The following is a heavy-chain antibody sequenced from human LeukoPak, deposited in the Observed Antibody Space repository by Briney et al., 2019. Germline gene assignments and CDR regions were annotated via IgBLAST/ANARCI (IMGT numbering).Heavy chain of an antibody. V-gene: IGHV3-74*01. CDR2: VSSDGSGT. J-gene: IGHJ6*02. CDR3: ARDTDYGDYDYYGMDV. Sequence: GGSLRLSCAASGFTLGNYYMHWVRQAPGKGLLWVSRVSSDGSGTDYADSVKGRFTISRDNAKNMLYLQMNSLRVEDTAVYYCARDTDYGDYDYYGMDVWGQGTTVTVSS. CDR1: GFTLGNYY. D-gene: IGHD4-17*01.